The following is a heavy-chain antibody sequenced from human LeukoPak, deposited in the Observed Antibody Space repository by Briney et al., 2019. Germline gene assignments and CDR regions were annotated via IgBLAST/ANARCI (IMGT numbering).Heavy chain of an antibody. CDR2: IYYSGST. CDR1: GGSISSYY. D-gene: IGHD3-22*01. CDR3: ARDRLGSSGYYFVL. J-gene: IGHJ4*02. Sequence: SETLSLTCTVSGGSISSYYWSWIRQPPGKGLEWIGYIYYSGSTNYNPSLKSRVTISVDTSKNQFSLKLSSVTAADTAVYYCARDRLGSSGYYFVLWGQGTLVTVSS. V-gene: IGHV4-59*01.